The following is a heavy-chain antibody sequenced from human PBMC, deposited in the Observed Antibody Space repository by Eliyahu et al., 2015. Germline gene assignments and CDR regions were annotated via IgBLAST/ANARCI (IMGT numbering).Heavy chain of an antibody. CDR3: ATGRDCSSTSCYVYYYYYGMDV. CDR2: IYYSGST. V-gene: IGHV4-39*01. J-gene: IGHJ6*02. Sequence: QLQLQESGPGLVKPSETLSLTCTVXGGSIXSXXYXWGWIRQPPGKGLEWIGSIYYSGSTYYNPSLKSRVTISVDTSKNQFSLKLSSVTAADTAVYYCATGRDCSSTSCYVYYYYYGMDVWGQGTTVTVSS. D-gene: IGHD2-2*01. CDR1: GGSIXSXXYX.